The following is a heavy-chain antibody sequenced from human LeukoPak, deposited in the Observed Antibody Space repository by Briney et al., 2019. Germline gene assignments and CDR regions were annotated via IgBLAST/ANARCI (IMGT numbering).Heavy chain of an antibody. D-gene: IGHD2-2*01. Sequence: GRSLRLSCAASGFTFSSYGMHWVRQAPGKGLEWVAVISYDGSNKYYADSVKGRFTISRDNSKNTLYLQMNSLRAEDTAVYYCAKSDARFGLSVSYWGQGTLVTVSS. CDR3: AKSDARFGLSVSY. CDR1: GFTFSSYG. J-gene: IGHJ4*02. V-gene: IGHV3-30*18. CDR2: ISYDGSNK.